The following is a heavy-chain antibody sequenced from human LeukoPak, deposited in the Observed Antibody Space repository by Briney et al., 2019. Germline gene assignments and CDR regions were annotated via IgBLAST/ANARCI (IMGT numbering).Heavy chain of an antibody. V-gene: IGHV4-31*03. CDR1: GGSISSGGYY. J-gene: IGHJ6*03. Sequence: SETLSLTCTVSGGSISSGGYYWSWIRQHPGKGLEWIGYIYYSGSTYYNPSLKSRVTISVDTSKNQFSLKLSSVTAADTAVYYCARARHHYDFWSGYGGYMDVWGKGTTVTVSS. D-gene: IGHD3-3*01. CDR2: IYYSGST. CDR3: ARARHHYDFWSGYGGYMDV.